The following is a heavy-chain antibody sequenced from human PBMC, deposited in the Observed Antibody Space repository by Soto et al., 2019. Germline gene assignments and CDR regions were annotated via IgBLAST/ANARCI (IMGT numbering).Heavy chain of an antibody. CDR1: GFNFGDYA. CDR3: TRVAGWRQLWFSPNDAFDV. D-gene: IGHD5-18*01. CDR2: IRTTSYGETT. Sequence: LRLSCSASGFNFGDYAMHWFRQAPGKGLEWVAFIRTTSYGETTEYAASVRGRFTISRDDSKAVASLQMDSLKTEDTAVYFCTRVAGWRQLWFSPNDAFDVWGRGTKVT. J-gene: IGHJ3*01. V-gene: IGHV3-49*03.